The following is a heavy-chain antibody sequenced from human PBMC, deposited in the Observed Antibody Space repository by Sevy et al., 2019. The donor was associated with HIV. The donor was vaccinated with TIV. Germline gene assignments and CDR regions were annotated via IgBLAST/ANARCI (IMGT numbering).Heavy chain of an antibody. CDR2: IHASGST. Sequence: SETLSLTCTVSAGSISSDSYFWNWIRQPAGKGLEWIGRIHASGSTIYNPSLKSRVTMSVDKSKSQFSLRLTSATAADSAVYFCARERGSNILTLGLDFWGQGSLVTVSS. CDR1: AGSISSDSYF. V-gene: IGHV4-61*02. D-gene: IGHD3-9*01. CDR3: ARERGSNILTLGLDF. J-gene: IGHJ4*02.